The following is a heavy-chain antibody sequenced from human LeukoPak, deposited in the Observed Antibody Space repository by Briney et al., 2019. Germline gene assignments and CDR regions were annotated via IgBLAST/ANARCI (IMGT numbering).Heavy chain of an antibody. CDR2: ISYDGSNK. CDR1: GFTFSSYG. Sequence: GGSLRLSCAASGFTFSSYGMHWVRQAPGKGLEWVAVISYDGSNKNYADSVKGRFTISRDNSKNTLYLQMNSLRAEDTAVYYCAKDWGWYQLLSRFDYWGQGTLVTVSS. CDR3: AKDWGWYQLLSRFDY. V-gene: IGHV3-30*18. D-gene: IGHD2-2*01. J-gene: IGHJ4*02.